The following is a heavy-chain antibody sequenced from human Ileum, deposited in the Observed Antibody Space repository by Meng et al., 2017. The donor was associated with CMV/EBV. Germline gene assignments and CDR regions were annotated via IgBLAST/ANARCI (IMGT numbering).Heavy chain of an antibody. CDR2: VRYDGNKE. CDR1: GFTFSGFG. Sequence: GGSLRLSCAASGFTFSGFGMHWVRQAPGKGLEWVAFVRYDGNKEYYAESVKGRFTISRDNSKNTVYLQMSSLRGGDTGVYYCAKHGDYSNAYFDSWGQGTLVTVSS. V-gene: IGHV3-30*02. D-gene: IGHD4-11*01. J-gene: IGHJ4*02. CDR3: AKHGDYSNAYFDS.